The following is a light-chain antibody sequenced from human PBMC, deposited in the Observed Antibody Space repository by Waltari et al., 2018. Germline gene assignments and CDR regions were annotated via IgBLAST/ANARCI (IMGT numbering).Light chain of an antibody. Sequence: QSALTQPRSVSGSPGQSVTISCTGTSSDVGGYNYGPWYQQHPGKAPKLRIYDVSKRPSGVPGRFSGAKSGNTASLTISGLQAEDEADYYCCSYAGSYTFVFGTGTKVTVL. CDR2: DVS. V-gene: IGLV2-11*01. CDR3: CSYAGSYTFV. J-gene: IGLJ1*01. CDR1: SSDVGGYNY.